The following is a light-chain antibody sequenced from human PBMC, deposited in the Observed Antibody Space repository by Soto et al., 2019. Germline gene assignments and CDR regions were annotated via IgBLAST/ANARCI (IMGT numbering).Light chain of an antibody. CDR3: SVGGGRSV. Sequence: QSALTQPRSVSGSPGQSVTLSCTGTSSDVGAHNYVSWYQQYPDKVPKLMIYDVTKRPSGVPDRFSGSKSGNTASLTISGLQAEDEADYYCSVGGGRSVFGTGTKLTVL. CDR2: DVT. V-gene: IGLV2-11*01. CDR1: SSDVGAHNY. J-gene: IGLJ1*01.